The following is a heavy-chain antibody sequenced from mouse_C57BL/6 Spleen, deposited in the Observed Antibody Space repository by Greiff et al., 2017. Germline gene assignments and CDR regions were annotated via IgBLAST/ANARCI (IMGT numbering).Heavy chain of an antibody. Sequence: DVKLVESGGGLVKPGGSLKLSCAASGFTFSDYGMHWVRQAPEKGLEWVAYISSGSSTIYYADTVKGRFTISRDNAKNTLFLQMTSLRSEDTAMYYCASYYYGSSPYAMDYWGQGTSVTVSS. CDR2: ISSGSSTI. D-gene: IGHD1-1*01. CDR3: ASYYYGSSPYAMDY. V-gene: IGHV5-17*01. CDR1: GFTFSDYG. J-gene: IGHJ4*01.